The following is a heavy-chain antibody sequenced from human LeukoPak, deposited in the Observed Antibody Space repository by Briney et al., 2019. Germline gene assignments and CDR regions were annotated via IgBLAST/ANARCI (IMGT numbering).Heavy chain of an antibody. Sequence: SVKVSCKASGGTLSSYAISWVRQAPGQGLEWMGRIIPIFGIANYARKFQGRVTITADKSTSTAYMELSSLRSEDTAVYYCARDYPGYSSGLGHFDYWGQGTLVTVSS. J-gene: IGHJ4*02. D-gene: IGHD6-19*01. CDR1: GGTLSSYA. V-gene: IGHV1-69*04. CDR2: IIPIFGIA. CDR3: ARDYPGYSSGLGHFDY.